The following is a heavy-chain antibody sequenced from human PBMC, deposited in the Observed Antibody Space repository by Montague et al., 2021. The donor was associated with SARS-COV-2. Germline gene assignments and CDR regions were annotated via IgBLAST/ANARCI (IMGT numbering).Heavy chain of an antibody. CDR3: ARASLAWLDY. CDR1: GFSLSTSGMC. D-gene: IGHD5-24*01. V-gene: IGHV2-70*11. CDR2: XDWDDDK. J-gene: IGHJ4*02. Sequence: PELVKPTQTLTLTCTFSGFSLSTSGMCVSWIRQPPGKALEWLARXDWDDDKYYSTSLKTRLTISKDTSKNQVVLTMTSMDPVDTATYYCARASLAWLDYWGQGTLVTVSS.